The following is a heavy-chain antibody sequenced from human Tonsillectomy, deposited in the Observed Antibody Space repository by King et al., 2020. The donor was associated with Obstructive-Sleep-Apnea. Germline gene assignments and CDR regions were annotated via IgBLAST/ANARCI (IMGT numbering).Heavy chain of an antibody. CDR3: VIDDYYNYVRGSWDYFDY. Sequence: DVQLVESGGGLVKPGGSLRLSCAASGFTFSQAWMSWVRQAPGKGLEWVGRIKSKFYGETTDYAAPVQGRFTISRDDSKDTLYLQMYSLKTEDTAVYYCVIDDYYNYVRGSWDYFDYWGQGALVTVSS. CDR2: IKSKFYGETT. J-gene: IGHJ4*01. CDR1: GFTFSQAW. V-gene: IGHV3-15*01. D-gene: IGHD3-16*01.